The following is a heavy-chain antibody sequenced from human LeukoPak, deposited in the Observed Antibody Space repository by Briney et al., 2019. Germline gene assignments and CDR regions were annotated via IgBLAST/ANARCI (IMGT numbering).Heavy chain of an antibody. J-gene: IGHJ6*02. D-gene: IGHD2-8*02. CDR2: INQDGSEK. V-gene: IGHV3-7*04. CDR1: AFTFSSYW. CDR3: ARFSGHCYYGMDV. Sequence: GGSLRLSCAASAFTFSSYWMSWVRQAPGEGLEWVANINQDGSEKYYVDSVKGRFTMSRDNANNPMYLQMNSLRAEDTAVYYCARFSGHCYYGMDVWGQGTTVTVSS.